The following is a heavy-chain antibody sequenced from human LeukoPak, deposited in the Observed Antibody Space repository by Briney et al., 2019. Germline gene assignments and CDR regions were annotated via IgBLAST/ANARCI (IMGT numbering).Heavy chain of an antibody. J-gene: IGHJ4*02. V-gene: IGHV3-20*04. D-gene: IGHD6-13*01. CDR1: GFTFDDYT. CDR2: ISWNGGST. Sequence: GGSLRLSCAASGFTFDDYTMHWVRHAPGKGLEWVSLISWNGGSTGYADSVKGRFTISRDNAKNSLYLQMNSLRAEDTALYYCARDGGASSWYGDYWGQGTLVTVSS. CDR3: ARDGGASSWYGDY.